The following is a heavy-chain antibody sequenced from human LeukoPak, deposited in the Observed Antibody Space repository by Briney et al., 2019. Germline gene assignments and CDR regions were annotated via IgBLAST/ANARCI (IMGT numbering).Heavy chain of an antibody. CDR2: IYSGGST. V-gene: IGHV3-53*01. Sequence: SGGSLRLSCAASGFTVSSNYMSWVRQAPGKGLEWVSVIYSGGSTYYADSVKGRFTISRDNSKNTLYLQMNSLRAEDTDVYYCARVPCGYSYGYGCYYYYGMDVWGQGTTVTVSS. J-gene: IGHJ6*02. CDR3: ARVPCGYSYGYGCYYYYGMDV. D-gene: IGHD5-18*01. CDR1: GFTVSSNY.